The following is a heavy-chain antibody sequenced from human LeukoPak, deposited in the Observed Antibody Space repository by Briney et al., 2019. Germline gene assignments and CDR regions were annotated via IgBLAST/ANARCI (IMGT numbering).Heavy chain of an antibody. CDR2: ISWDGGST. D-gene: IGHD3-10*01. J-gene: IGHJ6*01. CDR3: AKDNGSGSYYHGIYGMDV. Sequence: PGGSLRLSCAASGFTFDDYTMHWVRQAPGKGLEWVSLISWDGGSTYYADSVKGRFTISRDNSKNSLYLQMNSLRTEDTALYYCAKDNGSGSYYHGIYGMDVWGQGSTVTVSS. V-gene: IGHV3-43*01. CDR1: GFTFDDYT.